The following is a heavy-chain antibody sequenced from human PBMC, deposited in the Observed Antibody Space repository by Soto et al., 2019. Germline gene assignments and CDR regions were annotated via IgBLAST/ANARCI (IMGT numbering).Heavy chain of an antibody. Sequence: ASVKVSCKASGYTFTSYAMHWVRQAPGQRLEWMGWINAGNGNTKYSQKFQGRVTITRDTSASTAYMELSSLRSEDTAVYYCARDVVATRGVYYYGMDVWGQGTTVTVSS. J-gene: IGHJ6*02. CDR3: ARDVVATRGVYYYGMDV. CDR1: GYTFTSYA. D-gene: IGHD1-26*01. V-gene: IGHV1-3*01. CDR2: INAGNGNT.